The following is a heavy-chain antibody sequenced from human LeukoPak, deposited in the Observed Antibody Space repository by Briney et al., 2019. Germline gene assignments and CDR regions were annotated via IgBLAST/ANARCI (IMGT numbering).Heavy chain of an antibody. J-gene: IGHJ4*02. D-gene: IGHD2-2*02. Sequence: PSETLSLTCAVYGGSFSGYYWSWIRQPPGKGLEWIGEINHSGSTNYNPSLKSRVTISVDTSKNQFSLKLSSVTAAGTAVYYCARAYCSSTSCYTGWGQGTLVTVSS. CDR3: ARAYCSSTSCYTG. CDR1: GGSFSGYY. CDR2: INHSGST. V-gene: IGHV4-34*01.